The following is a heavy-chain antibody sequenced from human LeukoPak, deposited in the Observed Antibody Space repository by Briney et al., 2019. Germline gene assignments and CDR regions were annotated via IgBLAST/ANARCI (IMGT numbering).Heavy chain of an antibody. Sequence: ASVKVSCKASGYTFTGYYMHWVRQAPGQGLEWMGWINPNSGGTNYAQKFQGRATMTRDTSISTAYMELSRLRSDDTAVYYCARVDSSSVQYYYYYYGMDVWGQGTTVTVSS. CDR3: ARVDSSSVQYYYYYYGMDV. CDR2: INPNSGGT. CDR1: GYTFTGYY. J-gene: IGHJ6*02. D-gene: IGHD6-13*01. V-gene: IGHV1-2*02.